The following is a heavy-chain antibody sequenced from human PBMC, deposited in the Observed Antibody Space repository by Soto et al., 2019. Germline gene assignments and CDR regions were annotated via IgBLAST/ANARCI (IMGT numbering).Heavy chain of an antibody. CDR2: ISYDGSNK. V-gene: IGHV3-30*18. Sequence: GGSLRLSCAASGFTFSSYGMHWVRQAPGKGLEWGAVISYDGSNKYYADSVKGRFTISRDNSKNTLYLQMNSLRAEDTAVYYCAKALKPYYYYYYMDVWGKGTTVTVSS. J-gene: IGHJ6*03. CDR1: GFTFSSYG. CDR3: AKALKPYYYYYYMDV.